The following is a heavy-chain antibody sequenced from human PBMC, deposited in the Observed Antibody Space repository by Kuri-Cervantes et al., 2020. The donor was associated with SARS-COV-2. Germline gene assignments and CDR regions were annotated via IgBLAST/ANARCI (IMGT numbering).Heavy chain of an antibody. J-gene: IGHJ2*01. Sequence: GSLRLSCAVYGGSFSGYYWSWIRQPPGKGLEWIGEINHSGSTNYNPSLKSRVTISVDTSKNQFSLKLSSVTAADTAVYYCARGKGTLRFLKWVNQRYWYFDLWGRGTLVTVSS. CDR3: ARGKGTLRFLKWVNQRYWYFDL. CDR1: GGSFSGYY. D-gene: IGHD3-3*01. V-gene: IGHV4-34*01. CDR2: INHSGST.